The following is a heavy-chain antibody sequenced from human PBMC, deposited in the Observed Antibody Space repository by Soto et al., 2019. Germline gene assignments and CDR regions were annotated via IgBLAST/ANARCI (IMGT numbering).Heavy chain of an antibody. D-gene: IGHD2-2*01. CDR2: IYTSGST. CDR1: GGSISSYY. CDR3: ARDYCSSTSCYRPHFDY. J-gene: IGHJ4*02. Sequence: QVQLQESGPGLVKPSETLSLTCTVSGGSISSYYWRWIRQPAGKGLEWIGRIYTSGSTNYNPSLKSRVTMSVDTSKNQFSLKLSSVTAADTAVYYCARDYCSSTSCYRPHFDYWGQGTLVTVSS. V-gene: IGHV4-4*07.